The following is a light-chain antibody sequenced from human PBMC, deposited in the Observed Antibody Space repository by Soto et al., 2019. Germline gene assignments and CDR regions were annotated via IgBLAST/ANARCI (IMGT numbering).Light chain of an antibody. CDR2: KVS. V-gene: IGKV2-30*02. CDR1: QSLVHSDGNTS. J-gene: IGKJ4*01. CDR3: MQGTHWPLS. Sequence: DVVVTQSPLSLPVTLGQPASISCRSSQSLVHSDGNTSLNWFQQRPGQSPRRLIYKVSERDSGVPDRFSGSGSGTDFTLKISRVEAEDVGVYFCMQGTHWPLSFGGGTKVETK.